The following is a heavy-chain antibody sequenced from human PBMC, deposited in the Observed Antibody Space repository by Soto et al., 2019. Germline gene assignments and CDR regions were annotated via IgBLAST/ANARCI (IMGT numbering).Heavy chain of an antibody. CDR3: AREANRYCSSTSCLENYYYYGMDV. D-gene: IGHD2-2*01. CDR1: EYTFTGYY. V-gene: IGHV1-2*02. J-gene: IGHJ6*02. Sequence: QVQLVQSGAEVKKPGASVKVSCKASEYTFTGYYMHWVRQAPGQGLEWMGWINPNSGGTNYAQKFQGRVTMTRDTSISTAYMELSRLRSDDTAVYYCAREANRYCSSTSCLENYYYYGMDVWGQGTTVTVS. CDR2: INPNSGGT.